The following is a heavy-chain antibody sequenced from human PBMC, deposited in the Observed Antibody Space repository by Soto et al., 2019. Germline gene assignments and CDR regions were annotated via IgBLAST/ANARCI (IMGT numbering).Heavy chain of an antibody. J-gene: IGHJ4*02. CDR2: IYYSGST. Sequence: PSETLSLTCTVSGGSISSYYWSWIRQPPGKGLEWIGYIYYSGSTNYNPSLKSRVTISVDTSKNQFSLKLSSVSAADTAVYYCARGWGLVFDYWGQGTLVTVSS. D-gene: IGHD2-21*02. CDR3: ARGWGLVFDY. CDR1: GGSISSYY. V-gene: IGHV4-59*01.